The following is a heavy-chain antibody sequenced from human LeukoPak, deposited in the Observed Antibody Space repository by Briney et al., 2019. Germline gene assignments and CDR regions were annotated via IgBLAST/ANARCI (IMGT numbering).Heavy chain of an antibody. V-gene: IGHV4-4*07. CDR3: AREVRYYGSGSLNYYYMDV. CDR1: AGSISNYY. D-gene: IGHD3-10*01. CDR2: ISSRGST. J-gene: IGHJ6*03. Sequence: PSETLSLTCTVSAGSISNYYWSWIRQPAGKGLEWIGRISSRGSTNYNPSLKSRVTMSIDTSKNQFSLKLSSVTAADTAVYYCAREVRYYGSGSLNYYYMDVWGKGTTVTISS.